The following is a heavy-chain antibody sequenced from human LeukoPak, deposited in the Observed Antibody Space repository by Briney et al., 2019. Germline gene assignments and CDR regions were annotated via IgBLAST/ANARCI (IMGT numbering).Heavy chain of an antibody. Sequence: GASVKVSCKASGYTFTSYDINWVRQATGQGLEWMGWMNPNSGNTGYAQKFQGRVTMTRNTSISTAYMELSSLRSEDTAVYYCMLLPDTDYYYYYMDVWGKGTTVTVSS. D-gene: IGHD3-22*01. V-gene: IGHV1-8*01. J-gene: IGHJ6*03. CDR2: MNPNSGNT. CDR3: MLLPDTDYYYYYMDV. CDR1: GYTFTSYD.